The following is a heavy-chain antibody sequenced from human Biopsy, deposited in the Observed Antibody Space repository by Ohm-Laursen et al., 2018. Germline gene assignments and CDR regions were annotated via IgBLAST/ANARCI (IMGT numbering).Heavy chain of an antibody. CDR2: ISVYNGNT. V-gene: IGHV1-18*01. CDR3: ARDVVGRGASFFDF. D-gene: IGHD1-26*01. Sequence: ASVKVSCKASGYTFGNYGISWVRQSPGQGLERMGWISVYNGNTDYPHKFQGRVTLTTDTSTSTAYMELRSLTSDDTAIYYCARDVVGRGASFFDFWGQGTSVTVSS. CDR1: GYTFGNYG. J-gene: IGHJ4*02.